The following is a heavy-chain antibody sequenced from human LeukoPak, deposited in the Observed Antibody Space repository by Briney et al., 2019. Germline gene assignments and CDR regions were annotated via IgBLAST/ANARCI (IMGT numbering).Heavy chain of an antibody. CDR1: GYTFTSYG. Sequence: EASVKVSCMASGYTFTSYGISWVRPAPAQGLEWMGWISAYNGNTNYAQKLQGRVTMTTDTSTSTGYMELRSLRSDDTAVYYCATIFGVVTENYYYYYGMDVWGQGTTVTVSS. CDR3: ATIFGVVTENYYYYYGMDV. D-gene: IGHD3-3*01. V-gene: IGHV1-18*01. CDR2: ISAYNGNT. J-gene: IGHJ6*02.